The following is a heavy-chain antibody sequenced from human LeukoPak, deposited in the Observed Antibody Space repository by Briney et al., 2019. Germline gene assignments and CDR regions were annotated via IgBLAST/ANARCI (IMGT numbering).Heavy chain of an antibody. CDR2: IKSKTDAGTT. Sequence: IKSKTDAGTTDYAAPVKGRFTISRDDSKHTLYLQMNSLKTEDTAVYYCTTDSRNFGYEDYWGQGTLVTVSS. CDR3: TTDSRNFGYEDY. D-gene: IGHD3-22*01. V-gene: IGHV3-15*01. J-gene: IGHJ4*02.